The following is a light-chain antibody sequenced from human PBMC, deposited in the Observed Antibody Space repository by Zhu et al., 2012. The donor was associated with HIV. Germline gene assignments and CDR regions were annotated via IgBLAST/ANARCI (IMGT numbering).Light chain of an antibody. CDR3: QQYGSFPRT. CDR2: GTS. V-gene: IGKV3-20*01. CDR1: QRVPNNY. J-gene: IGKJ2*01. Sequence: DIVLTQSPGTLSLSVGERATLSCRVSQRVPNNYLAWYQHKPGQAPTLLIYGTSSRASGITDRFSGGGSETDFTLTINRVDPEDFAVYFCQQYGSFPRTFGQGTKPGHQT.